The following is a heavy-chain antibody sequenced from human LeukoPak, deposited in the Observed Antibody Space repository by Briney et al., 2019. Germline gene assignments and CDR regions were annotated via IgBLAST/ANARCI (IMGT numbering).Heavy chain of an antibody. CDR1: GFTFNSYA. V-gene: IGHV3-21*01. CDR2: ISSSSSYI. D-gene: IGHD4-17*01. CDR3: ARDPPGAVTPRFDY. J-gene: IGHJ4*02. Sequence: GGSLRLSCSASGFTFNSYAMNWVRQAPGKGLEWVSSISSSSSYIYYADSVKGRFTISRDNAKNSLYLQMNSLRAEDTAVYYCARDPPGAVTPRFDYWGQGTLVTVSS.